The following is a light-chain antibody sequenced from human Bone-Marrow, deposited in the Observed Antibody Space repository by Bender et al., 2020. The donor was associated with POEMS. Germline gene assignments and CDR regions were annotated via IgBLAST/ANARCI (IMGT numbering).Light chain of an antibody. J-gene: IGLJ2*01. V-gene: IGLV2-8*01. CDR1: SSDVGSYNF. Sequence: QSTLTQPASVSGSPGQSITISCTGSSSDVGSYNFVSWYQHHPGKAPKVIIYDVTKRPSGVPDRFSGSESGNTASLTVSGLQAEDEADYFCSSFASSTNANVVFGGGTKLTVL. CDR2: DVT. CDR3: SSFASSTNANVV.